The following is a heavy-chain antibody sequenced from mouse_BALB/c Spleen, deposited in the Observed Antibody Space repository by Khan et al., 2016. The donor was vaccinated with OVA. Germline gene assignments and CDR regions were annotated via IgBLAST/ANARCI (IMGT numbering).Heavy chain of an antibody. CDR2: IWGDGTT. V-gene: IGHV2-6-7*01. Sequence: VQLQESGPGLVAPSQSLSITCTVSGFSLTGYGVNWVRQPPGKGLEWLGMIWGDGTTDYNSALNSSLSISKDNSKSHAFLKMNSLQTDDTAEYYVARAYYGNDREAMDYWGQGTSVTVSS. CDR1: GFSLTGYG. CDR3: ARAYYGNDREAMDY. D-gene: IGHD2-9*01. J-gene: IGHJ4*01.